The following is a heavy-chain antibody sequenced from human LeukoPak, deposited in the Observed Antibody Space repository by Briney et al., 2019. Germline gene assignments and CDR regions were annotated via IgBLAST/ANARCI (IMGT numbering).Heavy chain of an antibody. V-gene: IGHV5-51*01. CDR1: GYSFTSYW. CDR3: ARGGYDSSGYYLDKYYFDY. Sequence: GESLKISCKGSGYSFTSYWIGWVRQMPGKGLEWMGIIYPGDSDTRYSPSFQGQVTISADKSISTAYPQWSSLKASDTAMYYCARGGYDSSGYYLDKYYFDYWGQGTLVTVSS. CDR2: IYPGDSDT. J-gene: IGHJ4*02. D-gene: IGHD3-22*01.